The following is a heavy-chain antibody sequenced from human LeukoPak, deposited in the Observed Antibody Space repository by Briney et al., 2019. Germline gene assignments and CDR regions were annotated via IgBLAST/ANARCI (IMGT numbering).Heavy chain of an antibody. V-gene: IGHV4-30-2*01. CDR1: GGSLSSGGYS. CDR3: ARGYSSTGENFDY. CDR2: IYHSGST. J-gene: IGHJ4*02. D-gene: IGHD2-8*01. Sequence: SETLSLTCAVSGGSLSSGGYSWSWIRQPPGKGLEWIGYIYHSGSTYYNPSLKSRVTMSVDTSKNQFSLKLSSVTAADTAVYYCARGYSSTGENFDYWGQGTLVTVSS.